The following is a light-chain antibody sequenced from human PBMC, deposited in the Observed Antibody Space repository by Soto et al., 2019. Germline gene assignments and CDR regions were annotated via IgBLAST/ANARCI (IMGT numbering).Light chain of an antibody. J-gene: IGKJ4*01. V-gene: IGKV3-11*01. Sequence: ELALTQSPSLMYLSPGGRATLSCRASPTVGRSYLAWCQQKPGQAPRLRLYGASNRATGIPARFSGSAAGTDFTLTISSLEPEDFAVYYCQQCSNWPPITFGGGTKV. CDR1: PTVGRSY. CDR2: GAS. CDR3: QQCSNWPPIT.